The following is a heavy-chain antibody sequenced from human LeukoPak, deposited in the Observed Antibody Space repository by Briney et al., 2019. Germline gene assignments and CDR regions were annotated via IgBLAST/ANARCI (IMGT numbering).Heavy chain of an antibody. V-gene: IGHV3-23*01. D-gene: IGHD3-3*01. Sequence: GGSLRLSCAASGFTFSNYAMSWVRQAPGKGLVWVSAISGSGGGTSYADSVKGRFTISTDNSRNTLYLQMNSLRAEDTAVYYCAKDQYYDFWSGYYPTFDYWGQGTLVTVSS. J-gene: IGHJ4*02. CDR2: ISGSGGGT. CDR1: GFTFSNYA. CDR3: AKDQYYDFWSGYYPTFDY.